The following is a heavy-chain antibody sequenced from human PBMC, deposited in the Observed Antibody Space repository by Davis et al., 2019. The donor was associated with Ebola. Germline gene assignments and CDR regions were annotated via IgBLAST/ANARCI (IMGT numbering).Heavy chain of an antibody. CDR1: GYTFTSYY. J-gene: IGHJ4*02. D-gene: IGHD5-12*01. Sequence: ASVKVSCKASGYTFTSYYMHWVRQAPGQGLEWMGIINPSGGSTSYAQKFQGRVTITADESTSTAYMELSSLRSEDTAVYYCARDRGDSGYDYWGQGTLVTVSS. CDR2: INPSGGST. CDR3: ARDRGDSGYDY. V-gene: IGHV1-46*01.